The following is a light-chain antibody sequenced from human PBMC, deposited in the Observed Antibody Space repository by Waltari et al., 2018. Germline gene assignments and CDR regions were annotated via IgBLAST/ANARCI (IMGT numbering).Light chain of an antibody. CDR3: GAGDSSLSIVL. J-gene: IGLJ2*01. V-gene: IGLV1-51*01. CDR1: GSHIGKNS. Sequence: QSVLTQRPSVSAAAGQKVTISCSGSGSHIGKNSVSWYQQLPGTAPKLLIYDHKKRPSGIPDRFSGSKSGTSATLGITGLQTGDEADYYCGAGDSSLSIVLFGGGTKLTVL. CDR2: DHK.